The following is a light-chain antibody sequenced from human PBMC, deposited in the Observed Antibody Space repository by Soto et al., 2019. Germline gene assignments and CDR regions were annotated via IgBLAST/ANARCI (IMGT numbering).Light chain of an antibody. Sequence: DIQMTQSPSSLSASVGDRVTITCRASQGISNYLAWYQQKPGKVPKLLIYAASTFQSGLPTRFSGSGSGTDFTLTISRLQPEDVATYYCQKYNSAPRTFGQGTKVEIK. CDR3: QKYNSAPRT. CDR2: AAS. CDR1: QGISNY. J-gene: IGKJ1*01. V-gene: IGKV1-27*01.